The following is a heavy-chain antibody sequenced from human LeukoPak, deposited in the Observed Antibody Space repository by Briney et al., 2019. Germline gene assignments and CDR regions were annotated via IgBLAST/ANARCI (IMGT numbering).Heavy chain of an antibody. CDR2: IYWDDDK. D-gene: IGHD2-2*01. CDR3: AHSPGSMQDCSSTSCYGPFDY. J-gene: IGHJ4*02. Sequence: SGPTLVKPTQTLTLTCTFSGFSLSTSGVGVGWIRQPPGKALEWLSLIYWDDDKRYSPSLRSRLTITKDTSRNQVVLRMTNMDPVDTATYYCAHSPGSMQDCSSTSCYGPFDYWGQGTLVTVSS. V-gene: IGHV2-5*02. CDR1: GFSLSTSGVG.